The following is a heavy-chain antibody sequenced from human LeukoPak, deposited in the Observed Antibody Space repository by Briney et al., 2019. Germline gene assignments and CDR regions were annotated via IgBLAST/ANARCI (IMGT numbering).Heavy chain of an antibody. CDR3: ARLYSSSSGKAFDI. CDR2: ISGSGGST. J-gene: IGHJ3*02. CDR1: GFTFSSYA. V-gene: IGHV3-23*01. D-gene: IGHD6-6*01. Sequence: GGSLRLSCAASGFTFSSYAMSWVRQAPGKGLEWVSAISGSGGSTYYADSVKGRFTISRDNAKNSLYLQMNSLRAEDTAVYYCARLYSSSSGKAFDIWGQGTMVTVSS.